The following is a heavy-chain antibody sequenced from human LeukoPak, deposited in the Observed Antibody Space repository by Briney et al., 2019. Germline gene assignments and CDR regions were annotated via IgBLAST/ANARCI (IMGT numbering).Heavy chain of an antibody. CDR2: INEDGSKI. Sequence: GGSLRLSCAASGFTFSAYWMIWVRQAPGKGLEWVANINEDGSKIYYLDSVKGRFTISRDNSKNTLYLQMNSLRAEDTAVYYCAREEDTYYGSGSPSNYFDYWGQGTLVTVSS. V-gene: IGHV3-7*01. D-gene: IGHD3-10*01. J-gene: IGHJ4*02. CDR3: AREEDTYYGSGSPSNYFDY. CDR1: GFTFSAYW.